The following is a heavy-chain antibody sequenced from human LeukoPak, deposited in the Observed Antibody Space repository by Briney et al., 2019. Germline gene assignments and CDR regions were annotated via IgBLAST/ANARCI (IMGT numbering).Heavy chain of an antibody. CDR1: GFTFSNCA. CDR3: VKDLYKGDTSSWYYFDY. Sequence: GGSLRLSCSASGFTFSNCAMHWVRQAPGKGPEYVSVISSYGDKTYYADSVKGRFTISRDNSKNTVSLQMSSLRAEDTAVYYCVKDLYKGDTSSWYYFDYWGQGTLVAVSS. D-gene: IGHD6-13*01. CDR2: ISSYGDKT. J-gene: IGHJ4*02. V-gene: IGHV3-64D*06.